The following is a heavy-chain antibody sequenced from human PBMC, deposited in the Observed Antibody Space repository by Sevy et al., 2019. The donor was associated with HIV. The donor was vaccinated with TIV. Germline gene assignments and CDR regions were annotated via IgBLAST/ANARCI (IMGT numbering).Heavy chain of an antibody. CDR3: ARAYCSGGRCYSLAY. D-gene: IGHD2-15*01. V-gene: IGHV1-18*01. CDR2: ISALNGDT. Sequence: ASVKVSCKASGYTFSSYRITWVRQAPGQGPEWIAWISALNGDTNYAQKLQGRVTMTADTSTSTVYMDLRSLRSDDTAVYYCARAYCSGGRCYSLAYWGQGTLVTVSS. J-gene: IGHJ4*02. CDR1: GYTFSSYR.